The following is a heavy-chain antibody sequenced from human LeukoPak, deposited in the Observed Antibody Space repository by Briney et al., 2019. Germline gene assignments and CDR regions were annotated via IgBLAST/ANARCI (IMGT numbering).Heavy chain of an antibody. CDR3: ASPNWVN. V-gene: IGHV3-30-3*01. CDR2: ISYDGSNK. CDR1: GFTFSSYA. Sequence: PGGSLRLSCAASGFTFSSYAMHWVRQAPGKGLEWVAVISYDGSNKYYADSVKGRFTISRDNAKNSLYLQMNSLRDEDTAVYYCASPNWVNWGQGTLVTVSS. D-gene: IGHD7-27*01. J-gene: IGHJ4*02.